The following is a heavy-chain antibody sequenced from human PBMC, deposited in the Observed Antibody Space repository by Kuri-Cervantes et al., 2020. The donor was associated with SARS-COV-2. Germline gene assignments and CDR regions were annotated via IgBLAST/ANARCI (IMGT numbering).Heavy chain of an antibody. V-gene: IGHV4-59*08. Sequence: GSLRLSCTVSGGSISSYYWSWIRQPPGKGLEWIGYIYYSGSTNYNPSLKSRVTISVDTSKNQFSLKLSSVTAADTVVYYCARGIGRSGWRFDYWGQGTLVTVSS. D-gene: IGHD6-19*01. CDR1: GGSISSYY. J-gene: IGHJ4*02. CDR2: IYYSGST. CDR3: ARGIGRSGWRFDY.